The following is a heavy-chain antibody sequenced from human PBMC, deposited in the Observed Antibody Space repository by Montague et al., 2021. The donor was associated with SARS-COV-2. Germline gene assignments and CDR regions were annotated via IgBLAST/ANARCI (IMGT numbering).Heavy chain of an antibody. V-gene: IGHV4-61*01. D-gene: IGHD2-15*01. Sequence: ETLSLTCTVSGASINIGTYYWTWIRQSPGKPLEWVGYIHDSGTTNYNPSLKSRVTILADTSRNQFSLNLNSVTAADTAVYYCARGHCSGGFCDYGVAFDVWGQGTMVTVS. CDR3: ARGHCSGGFCDYGVAFDV. CDR2: IHDSGTT. J-gene: IGHJ3*01. CDR1: GASINIGTYY.